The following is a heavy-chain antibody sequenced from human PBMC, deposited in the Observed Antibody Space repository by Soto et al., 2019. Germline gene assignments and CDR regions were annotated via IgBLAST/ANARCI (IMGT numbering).Heavy chain of an antibody. V-gene: IGHV3-30-3*02. J-gene: IGHJ4*01. CDR1: GFPFSSYT. Sequence: QPVGSLRLSCTASGFPFSSYTMHWLRRAPGKGLEWVGIISFDGSSKYYADWLKGRIVISRDNSKDSLYLQMNSLRAEDTAVYYCAKDRRITMVRGVLRAFDSWGQGNLVTVSS. CDR3: AKDRRITMVRGVLRAFDS. CDR2: ISFDGSSK. D-gene: IGHD3-10*01.